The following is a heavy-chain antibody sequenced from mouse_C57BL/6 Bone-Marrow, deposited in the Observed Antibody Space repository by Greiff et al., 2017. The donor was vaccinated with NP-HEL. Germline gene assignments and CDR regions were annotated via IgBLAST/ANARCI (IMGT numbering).Heavy chain of an antibody. J-gene: IGHJ2*01. CDR3: AFPLMVTNYFDY. V-gene: IGHV14-3*01. CDR1: GFNIKNTY. CDR2: IDPANGNT. Sequence: VQLQQSVAELVRPGASVKLSCTASGFNIKNTYMHWVKQRPEQGLEWIGRIDPANGNTKYAPKFQGKATITADTYTNTDYLQLSSLTSEDTAIYYCAFPLMVTNYFDYWGQGTTLTVSS. D-gene: IGHD2-2*01.